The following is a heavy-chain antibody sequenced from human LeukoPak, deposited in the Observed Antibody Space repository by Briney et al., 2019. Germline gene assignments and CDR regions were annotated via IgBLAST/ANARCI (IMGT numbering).Heavy chain of an antibody. CDR1: GGSFRGYY. Sequence: SETLSLTRALYGGSFRGYYWSWIRQPPGTGLEWSGEINHSVSTNYNPSLKSRVTISVDTSKNQFSLKLSSVTGAGTAVYYCARGRDSSGRPPFFYYYGMDVWGKGTTVTVSS. D-gene: IGHD6-19*01. CDR2: INHSVST. J-gene: IGHJ6*04. V-gene: IGHV4-34*01. CDR3: ARGRDSSGRPPFFYYYGMDV.